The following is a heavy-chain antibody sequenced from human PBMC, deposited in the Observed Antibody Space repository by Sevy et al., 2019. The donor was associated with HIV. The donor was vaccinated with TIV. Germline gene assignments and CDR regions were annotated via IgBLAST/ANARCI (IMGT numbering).Heavy chain of an antibody. CDR2: IKQDGSEK. CDR1: GFTFSSYW. V-gene: IGHV3-7*01. CDR3: ARDQYSNYYDSSGYYWYRGYYFDY. Sequence: GGSLRLSCAASGFTFSSYWMSWVRQAPGKGLEWVANIKQDGSEKYYVDSVKGRFTISRDNAKNSLYLQMNSLSAEDTAVYYCARDQYSNYYDSSGYYWYRGYYFDYWGQGTLVTVSS. J-gene: IGHJ4*02. D-gene: IGHD3-22*01.